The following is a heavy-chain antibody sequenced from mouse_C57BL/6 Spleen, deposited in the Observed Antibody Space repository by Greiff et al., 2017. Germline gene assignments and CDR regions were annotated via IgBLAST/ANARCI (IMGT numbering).Heavy chain of an antibody. CDR3: ARKAQAYFDY. CDR1: GFTFSSYT. V-gene: IGHV5-9*01. D-gene: IGHD3-2*02. Sequence: EVQLVESGGGLVKPGGSLKLSCAASGFTFSSYTMSWVRQTPEKRLEWVATISGGGGNTYYPDSVKGRFTISRDNAKNTLYLQMSSLRSEDTALYYCARKAQAYFDYWGQGTTLTVSS. J-gene: IGHJ2*01. CDR2: ISGGGGNT.